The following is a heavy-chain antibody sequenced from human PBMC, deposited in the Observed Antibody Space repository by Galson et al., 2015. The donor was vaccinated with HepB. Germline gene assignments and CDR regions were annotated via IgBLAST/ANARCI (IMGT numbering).Heavy chain of an antibody. Sequence: SVKVSCKASGYNFPSYGLNWVRQAPGEGLEWMGRISTYNGDTNYAQKFQGRVNMTTETSTSTAYMELTNLRSDDTAVYFCARRRYGGTMDYWGQGTQVTVSS. D-gene: IGHD4-23*01. CDR3: ARRRYGGTMDY. CDR2: ISTYNGDT. V-gene: IGHV1-18*04. J-gene: IGHJ4*02. CDR1: GYNFPSYG.